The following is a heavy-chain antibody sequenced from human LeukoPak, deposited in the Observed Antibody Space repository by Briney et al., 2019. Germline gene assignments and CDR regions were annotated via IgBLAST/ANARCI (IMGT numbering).Heavy chain of an antibody. CDR1: GYRFTSYW. V-gene: IGHV5-51*01. CDR3: ASAPIVGAAYYFDH. Sequence: GETLKISCKGSGYRFTSYWIGWVRLMPGKGLEWMAMIYPGDSDTRYSPSFQGQVTISADKSISTAYLQWNSLKASDTAIYYCASAPIVGAAYYFDHWGQGTLVTVSS. D-gene: IGHD1-26*01. CDR2: IYPGDSDT. J-gene: IGHJ4*02.